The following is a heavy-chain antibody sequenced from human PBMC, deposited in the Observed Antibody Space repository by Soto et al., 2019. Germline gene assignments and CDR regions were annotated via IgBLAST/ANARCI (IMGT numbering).Heavy chain of an antibody. CDR1: DFSISSGHY. Sequence: SETLSLTCAVSDFSISSGHYWGWIRQPPGKGLEWIGSIYHSGTTYNNPSLKSRVTMSVDTYKNQFSLKLSSGTAADTALYYCARWRKDCSYTSCYHFDCWGQGTRVTVS. CDR2: IYHSGTT. CDR3: ARWRKDCSYTSCYHFDC. V-gene: IGHV4-38-2*01. J-gene: IGHJ4*02. D-gene: IGHD2-2*01.